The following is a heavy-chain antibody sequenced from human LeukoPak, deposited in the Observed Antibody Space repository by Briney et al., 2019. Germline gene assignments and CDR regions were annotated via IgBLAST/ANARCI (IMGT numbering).Heavy chain of an antibody. CDR2: IRYDGSNK. V-gene: IGHV3-30*02. CDR3: ARDNPLDYGDYGAYFDY. Sequence: GGSLRLSCAASGFTFSSYGMHWVRQAPGKGLEWVAFIRYDGSNKYFADSVKGRFTISRDSSKNTLYLQMNSLRAEDTAVYYCARDNPLDYGDYGAYFDYWGQGTLVTVSS. D-gene: IGHD4-17*01. CDR1: GFTFSSYG. J-gene: IGHJ4*02.